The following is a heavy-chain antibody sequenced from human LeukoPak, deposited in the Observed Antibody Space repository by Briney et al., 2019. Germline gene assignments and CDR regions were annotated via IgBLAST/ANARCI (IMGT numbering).Heavy chain of an antibody. V-gene: IGHV4-39*01. Sequence: SETLSLTCSVSGGSISTSSYYWGWIRQPPGKGLEWIGSIYFSGCTYYNPSLKSRVAFSVDPSKNQFSLKVNSVTAADTAVYYCARGGGKTGTTTDDTYNWFDPWGQGTLVTVSS. J-gene: IGHJ5*02. CDR3: ARGGGKTGTTTDDTYNWFDP. CDR1: GGSISTSSYY. D-gene: IGHD1-1*01. CDR2: IYFSGCT.